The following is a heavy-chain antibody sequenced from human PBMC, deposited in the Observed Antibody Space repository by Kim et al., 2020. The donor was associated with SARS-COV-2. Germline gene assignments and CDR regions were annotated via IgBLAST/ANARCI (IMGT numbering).Heavy chain of an antibody. CDR1: GYTFTKYG. CDR2: VNAGNGDT. Sequence: ASVKVSCKASGYTFTKYGVHFFFFSFLLLFEWMGWVNAGNGDTHYSPKFQYRVTITRDSSAPTAYMELSSLRSEDTAVYYCARPSFCADGICPYYDYWGQGTLVTVSS. J-gene: IGHJ4*02. CDR3: ARPSFCADGICPYYDY. D-gene: IGHD2-8*01. V-gene: IGHV1-3*01.